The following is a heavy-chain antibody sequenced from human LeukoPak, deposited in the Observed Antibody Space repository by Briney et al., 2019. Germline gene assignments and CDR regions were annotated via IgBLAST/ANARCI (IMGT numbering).Heavy chain of an antibody. CDR1: GFTFDDYA. D-gene: IGHD6-19*01. V-gene: IGHV3-9*01. CDR2: ISWNSGSI. J-gene: IGHJ5*02. CDR3: AKDILRYSSGGWFDP. Sequence: PGRSLRLTCAASGFTFDDYAMHWVRQAPGKGLEWVSGISWNSGSIGYADSVKGRFTISRDNGKNSLYLHMNRLRAQDTALYYGAKDILRYSSGGWFDPWGQGTLVTASS.